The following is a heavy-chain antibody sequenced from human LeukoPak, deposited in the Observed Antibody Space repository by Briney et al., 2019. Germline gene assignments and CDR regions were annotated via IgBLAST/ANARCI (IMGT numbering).Heavy chain of an antibody. V-gene: IGHV4-34*01. D-gene: IGHD6-13*01. CDR2: INHSGST. J-gene: IGHJ4*02. CDR3: ARGPLTAAAGIDY. Sequence: SETLSLTCAVYGGSFSGYYWSWIRQPPGKGLEWIGEINHSGSTNYNPSLKSRVTISVDTSKNQFSLKLSSVTAADTAVYHCARGPLTAAAGIDYWGQGTLVTVSS. CDR1: GGSFSGYY.